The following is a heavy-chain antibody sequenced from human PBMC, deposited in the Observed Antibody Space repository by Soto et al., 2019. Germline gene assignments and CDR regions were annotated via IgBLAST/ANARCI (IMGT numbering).Heavy chain of an antibody. D-gene: IGHD6-19*01. Sequence: ESLKNSCKGSGYTFTNYDMHWVRQAPGLGLEWMGIINPSGGSTSYAQKFQGRVTMTRDTSTSTVYMELSSLRSEDTAVYYCARAPIAVAGPTYYLYYGMDVWGQGTTVTVSS. CDR3: ARAPIAVAGPTYYLYYGMDV. J-gene: IGHJ6*02. CDR2: INPSGGST. V-gene: IGHV1-46*01. CDR1: GYTFTNYD.